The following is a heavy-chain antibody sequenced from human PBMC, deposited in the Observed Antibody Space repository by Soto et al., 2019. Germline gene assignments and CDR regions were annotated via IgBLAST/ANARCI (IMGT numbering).Heavy chain of an antibody. J-gene: IGHJ4*02. CDR2: MNPNNGNT. CDR3: ARGPRNWGVDY. D-gene: IGHD7-27*01. CDR1: AYTFTSYD. Sequence: ASAKASCKAAAYTFTSYDLSWLRQATGQDFEWMGWMNPNNGNTAYAQKFQGRVTMTRDTSKSTAFMELSSLTSEDTAVYYCARGPRNWGVDYWGQGTLVTVSS. V-gene: IGHV1-8*01.